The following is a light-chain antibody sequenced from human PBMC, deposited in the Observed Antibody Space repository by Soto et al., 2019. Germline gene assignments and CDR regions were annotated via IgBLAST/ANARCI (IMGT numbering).Light chain of an antibody. CDR1: QGISNY. J-gene: IGKJ4*01. V-gene: IGKV1-17*03. Sequence: DIQMTQSPSAMSASVGERVTITCRASQGISNYLAWFQQKPGKVPKRLIYGASSLQGGVPSRFSGSGSGTEFTLTISSLQPEDFATYYCLQHNSYPLTFGGGTKVEIK. CDR3: LQHNSYPLT. CDR2: GAS.